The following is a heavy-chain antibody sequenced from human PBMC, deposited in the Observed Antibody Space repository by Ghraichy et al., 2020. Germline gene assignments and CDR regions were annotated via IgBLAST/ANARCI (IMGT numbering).Heavy chain of an antibody. J-gene: IGHJ6*03. V-gene: IGHV4-59*01. Sequence: SETLSLTCTVSGGSISSYYWSWIRQPSGKGLEWIGYIYYSWSNNYNPSLKSRVNISVDTSKNQLSLKLRYVTAADTAVYYWARGYCSSTSCPYYDYYMDVGGRGTTVTVAS. D-gene: IGHD2-2*01. CDR1: GGSISSYY. CDR2: IYYSWSN. CDR3: ARGYCSSTSCPYYDYYMDV.